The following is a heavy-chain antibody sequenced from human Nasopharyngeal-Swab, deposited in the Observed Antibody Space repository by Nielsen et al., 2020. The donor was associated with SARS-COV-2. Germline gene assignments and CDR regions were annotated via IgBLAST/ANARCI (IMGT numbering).Heavy chain of an antibody. D-gene: IGHD6-13*01. Sequence: GGSLRLSCAASGFTFSSYAITWVRQAPGKGLEWVSWTGGTGDTHFADSVKGRFTISRDNSKNTVDLQMNSLRVEDTAVYYCPIDGGDSTSLGDYWGQGTQVTVSS. CDR3: PIDGGDSTSLGDY. J-gene: IGHJ4*02. CDR2: TGGTGDT. V-gene: IGHV3-23*01. CDR1: GFTFSSYA.